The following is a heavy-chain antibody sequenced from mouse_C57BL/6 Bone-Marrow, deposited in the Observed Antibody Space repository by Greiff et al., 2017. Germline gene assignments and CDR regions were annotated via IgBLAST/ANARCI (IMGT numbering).Heavy chain of an antibody. CDR1: GFTFSSYG. D-gene: IGHD1-1*01. CDR3: ARHGNYVPYYAMDY. V-gene: IGHV5-6*01. Sequence: EVQLKESGGDLVKPGGSLKLSCAASGFTFSSYGMSWVRQTPDKRLEWVATISSGGSYTYYPDSVKGRFTISRDNAKNTLYLQMSSRKSEDTAMYYCARHGNYVPYYAMDYWGQGTSVTVSS. J-gene: IGHJ4*01. CDR2: ISSGGSYT.